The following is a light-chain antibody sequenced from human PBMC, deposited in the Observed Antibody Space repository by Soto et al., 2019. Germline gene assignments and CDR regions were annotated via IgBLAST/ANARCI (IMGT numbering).Light chain of an antibody. Sequence: EIVLTQSPGTLSVSPGERATLSCRASQTISSNYLAWYQQKPGQAPSLLIYGTSSRATGIPDRFSGSGSGTDFPLAISRLEPEDSAIYYCQQYGSWTCGQGTKVEIK. V-gene: IGKV3-20*01. CDR1: QTISSNY. J-gene: IGKJ1*01. CDR3: QQYGSWT. CDR2: GTS.